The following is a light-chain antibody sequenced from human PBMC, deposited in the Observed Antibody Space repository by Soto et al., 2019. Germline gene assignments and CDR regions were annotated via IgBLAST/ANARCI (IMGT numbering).Light chain of an antibody. V-gene: IGLV1-40*01. J-gene: IGLJ3*02. CDR3: TSYTVRKSWV. Sequence: QSVLTQPPSVSGAPGQRVTISCTGSSSNIGAGYDVHWYQQLPGTAPKLLIYGDRHRPSGVSDRFSGSKSGNTASLTISGLQPEDEAYYYCTSYTVRKSWVFGGGTQLTVL. CDR1: SSNIGAGYD. CDR2: GDR.